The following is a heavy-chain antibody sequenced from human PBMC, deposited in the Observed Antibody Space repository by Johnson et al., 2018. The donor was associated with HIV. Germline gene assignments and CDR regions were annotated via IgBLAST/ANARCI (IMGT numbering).Heavy chain of an antibody. Sequence: QLVESGGGLVQHGRSLRLSCAASGFTFDDYAMHWVRQAPGKGLEWVSGISNSGSGIYYADSVRGRFTISRDNAKNSMYLQMNSLRAEDTAVYYCAKDHPQMATIVGAFDIWGQGTMVTVSS. V-gene: IGHV3-9*01. CDR3: AKDHPQMATIVGAFDI. CDR1: GFTFDDYA. D-gene: IGHD5-24*01. CDR2: ISNSGSGI. J-gene: IGHJ3*02.